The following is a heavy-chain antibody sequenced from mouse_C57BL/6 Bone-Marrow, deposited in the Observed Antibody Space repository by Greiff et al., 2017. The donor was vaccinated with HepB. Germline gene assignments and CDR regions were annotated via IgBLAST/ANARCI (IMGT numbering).Heavy chain of an antibody. J-gene: IGHJ2*01. CDR1: GFTFSDYY. V-gene: IGHV5-12*01. Sequence: EVMLVESGGGLVQPGGSLKLSCAASGFTFSDYYMYWVRQTPEKRLEWVAYISNGGGSTYYPDTVKGRFTISRDNAKNTLYLQMSRLKSEDTAMYYCARYGSYFDYWGQGTTLKVSS. CDR3: ARYGSYFDY. CDR2: ISNGGGST. D-gene: IGHD2-2*01.